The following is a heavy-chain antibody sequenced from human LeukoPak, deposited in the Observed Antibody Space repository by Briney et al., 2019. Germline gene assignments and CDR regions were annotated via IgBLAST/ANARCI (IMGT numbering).Heavy chain of an antibody. CDR2: INSSSGYI. D-gene: IGHD2-8*01. V-gene: IGHV3-21*01. CDR3: AKAAAYCTNGVCWDWFDP. CDR1: GFTFSSYS. J-gene: IGHJ5*02. Sequence: PGGSLRLSCAASGFTFSSYSMNWVRQAPGKGLEWVSSINSSSGYIYYADSVKGRFTISRDNSKNTLYLQMNSLRAEDTAVYYCAKAAAYCTNGVCWDWFDPWGQGTLVTVSS.